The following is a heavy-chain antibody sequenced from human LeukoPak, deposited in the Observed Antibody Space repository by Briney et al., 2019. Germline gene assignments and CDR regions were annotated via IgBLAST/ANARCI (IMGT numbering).Heavy chain of an antibody. CDR3: ATIHHYHNVVEY. V-gene: IGHV4-31*03. CDR1: GGSISSAGYY. D-gene: IGHD2-15*01. J-gene: IGHJ4*02. Sequence: SETLSLTCTVSGGSISSAGYYWSWIRQHPGKGLEWIGYIYYSGSSYYNPSLKSRVTISVDTSKNQFSLKLSSVTAADTAVYHCATIHHYHNVVEYWGQGTPVTVSS. CDR2: IYYSGSS.